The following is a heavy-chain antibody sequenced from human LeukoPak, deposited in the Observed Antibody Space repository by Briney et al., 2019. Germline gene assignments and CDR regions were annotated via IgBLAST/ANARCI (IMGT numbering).Heavy chain of an antibody. CDR1: GYILTDYY. D-gene: IGHD1-26*01. Sequence: ASVKVSCKASGYILTDYYIHWVRQAPGQGLEWMGWINPNSGDTNYAQKFQGRVTMTRDTSISTAYMELRSLRSDDTAVYYCARNRLRSLLFIVGATEGVNYFDYWGQGTLVTVSS. J-gene: IGHJ4*02. CDR2: INPNSGDT. V-gene: IGHV1-2*02. CDR3: ARNRLRSLLFIVGATEGVNYFDY.